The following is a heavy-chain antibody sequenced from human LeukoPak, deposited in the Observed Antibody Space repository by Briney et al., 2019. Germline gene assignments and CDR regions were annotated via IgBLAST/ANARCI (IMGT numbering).Heavy chain of an antibody. J-gene: IGHJ6*02. V-gene: IGHV3-21*01. CDR3: ARDTNGWELLAYYYYGMDV. CDR1: VFTFSSYS. D-gene: IGHD1-26*01. Sequence: GGSLRLSCAASVFTFSSYSMNCVRQAPGKGLECVSSISSSSSYIYYADSVKGRFTISRDNAKNSLYLQMNSLRAADTAVYYCARDTNGWELLAYYYYGMDVWGQGTTVTVSS. CDR2: ISSSSSYI.